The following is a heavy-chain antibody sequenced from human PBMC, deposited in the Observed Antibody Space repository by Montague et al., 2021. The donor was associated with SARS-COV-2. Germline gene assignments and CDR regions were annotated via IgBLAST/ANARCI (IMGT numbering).Heavy chain of an antibody. CDR3: ARLLRSCTNGVCRTYYYYALDV. D-gene: IGHD2-8*01. CDR2: IYYSGST. Sequence: SETLSLTCTVSGGSISGFYWSWIRQPPGKGLEWIGYIYYSGSTKYNPSLESRVAVSADRTKNQVSLKLTSVTAADTAVYYCARLLRSCTNGVCRTYYYYALDVWGQGTTVTVSS. J-gene: IGHJ6*02. CDR1: GGSISGFY. V-gene: IGHV4-59*01.